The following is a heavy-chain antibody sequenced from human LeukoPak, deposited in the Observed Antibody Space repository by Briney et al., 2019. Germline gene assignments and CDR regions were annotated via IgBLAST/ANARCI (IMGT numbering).Heavy chain of an antibody. CDR1: GFTFSSYA. CDR3: AKAGVRLGELSLYQNWFDP. CDR2: ISGSGGST. Sequence: GSLRLSCAASGFTFSSYAMSWVRQAPGKGLEWVSAISGSGGSTYYADSVKGRFTISRDNSKNTLYLQMNSLRAEDTAVYYRAKAGVRLGELSLYQNWFDPWGQGTLVTVSS. V-gene: IGHV3-23*01. D-gene: IGHD3-16*02. J-gene: IGHJ5*02.